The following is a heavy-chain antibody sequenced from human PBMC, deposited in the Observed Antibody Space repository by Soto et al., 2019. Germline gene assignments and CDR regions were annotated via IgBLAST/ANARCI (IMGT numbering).Heavy chain of an antibody. CDR3: AKVRYSSPMGYYYGMDV. J-gene: IGHJ6*02. Sequence: QAQLEQSGGEVKKPGSSVKVSCKASRVAFSKFIVTWVRQAPGLGLEWVGGIIPIFGTANYAQKFQGRVTITADESTSTSYMEVNNLRSADTAVYYCAKVRYSSPMGYYYGMDVWGQGTTVTVS. CDR2: IIPIFGTA. D-gene: IGHD6-19*01. V-gene: IGHV1-69*01. CDR1: RVAFSKFI.